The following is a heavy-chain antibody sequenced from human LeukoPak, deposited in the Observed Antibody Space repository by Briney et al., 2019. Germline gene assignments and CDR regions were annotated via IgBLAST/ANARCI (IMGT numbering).Heavy chain of an antibody. D-gene: IGHD6-13*01. Sequence: SVKVSCKASGGTFSSYAISWVRQAPGQGLEWMGGIIPIFGTANYAQKFQGRVTITADKSTSTAYMELSSLRSEDTAVYYCARLAAAGTPRNWFDPWGQGTLVTVSS. J-gene: IGHJ5*02. CDR3: ARLAAAGTPRNWFDP. V-gene: IGHV1-69*06. CDR2: IIPIFGTA. CDR1: GGTFSSYA.